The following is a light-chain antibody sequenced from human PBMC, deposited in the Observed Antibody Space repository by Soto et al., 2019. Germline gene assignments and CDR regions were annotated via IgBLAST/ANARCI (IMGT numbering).Light chain of an antibody. CDR1: QSINNR. CDR2: DAS. V-gene: IGKV1-5*01. Sequence: IQMTQSPSTLSASIGDRVTITCRASQSINNRLAWYQQVPGKAPNLLIYDASSLESGVPSRFRGSGSETECTLTISGLQPDDFATYYCQQFIDGWTFGQGTKVEIK. CDR3: QQFIDGWT. J-gene: IGKJ1*01.